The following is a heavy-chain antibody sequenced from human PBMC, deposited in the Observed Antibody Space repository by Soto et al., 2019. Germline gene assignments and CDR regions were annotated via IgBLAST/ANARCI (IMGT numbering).Heavy chain of an antibody. CDR3: ARGVFPGASCPSWPLTSGGDV. D-gene: IGHD2-8*02. CDR2: IWYDGSNK. V-gene: IGHV3-33*08. J-gene: IGHJ6*03. CDR1: GFTFNTYG. Sequence: GSLRLSCTTSGFTFNTYGMHWVRQAPGKGLEWVAIIWYDGSNKYYADSVKGRFTISRDNSRNTLYLQMNSLRAEDTALYYCARGVFPGASCPSWPLTSGGDVGGKGTTPTFP.